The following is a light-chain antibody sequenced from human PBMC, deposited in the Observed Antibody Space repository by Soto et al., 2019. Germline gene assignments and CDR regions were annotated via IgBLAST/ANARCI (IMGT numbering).Light chain of an antibody. CDR3: YSSSDNNGV. V-gene: IGLV3-27*01. J-gene: IGLJ3*02. Sequence: SYELTQPSSVSVSPGQTARITCSGDVLAKKYARWFQQKSGQAPVLVIYKDSERPSGIPERFSGSGSGTTVTLTISGAQAADEADYYCYSSSDNNGVFGGGTKLTVL. CDR2: KDS. CDR1: VLAKKY.